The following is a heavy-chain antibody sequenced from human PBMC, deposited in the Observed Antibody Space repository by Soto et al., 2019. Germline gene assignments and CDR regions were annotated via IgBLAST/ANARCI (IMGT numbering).Heavy chain of an antibody. CDR2: IPPFHGNS. CDR1: GYTFTYRY. V-gene: IGHV1-45*02. CDR3: ASSFYGSGSPDFYVMDV. J-gene: IGHJ6*02. Sequence: SVKVSCKASGYTFTYRYRHWVRQAPGQALEWMGWIPPFHGNSNYAQKFQDRVTITRDRAMSTAYMELSSLRSEDTAMYYCASSFYGSGSPDFYVMDVGGQGTMVTGYS. D-gene: IGHD3-10*01.